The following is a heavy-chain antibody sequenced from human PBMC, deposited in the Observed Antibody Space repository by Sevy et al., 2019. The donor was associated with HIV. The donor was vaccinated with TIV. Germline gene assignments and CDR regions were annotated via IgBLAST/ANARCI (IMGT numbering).Heavy chain of an antibody. CDR2: IKSKTDGGTA. Sequence: GGSLRLSCAGSGFTFSNAWMSWVRQAPGKGMEWVGRIKSKTDGGTADHCAPVKGRFTISRVDSKNTLYLQMNSLKTEDTALYYCTIDAMYYDILTVYYRVVDYWGQGTLVTVSS. CDR1: GFTFSNAW. D-gene: IGHD3-9*01. CDR3: TIDAMYYDILTVYYRVVDY. V-gene: IGHV3-15*01. J-gene: IGHJ4*02.